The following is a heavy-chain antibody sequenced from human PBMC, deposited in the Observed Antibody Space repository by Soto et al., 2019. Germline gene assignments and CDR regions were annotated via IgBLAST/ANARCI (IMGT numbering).Heavy chain of an antibody. Sequence: NPGGSLRLSCAASGFTFSSYSMNWVRQAPGKGLEWVSSISSSSSYIYYADSVKGRFTISRDNAKNSLYLQMNSLRAEDTAVYYCARDTKQLPTLYGMDVWGQGTTVTVSS. D-gene: IGHD6-13*01. J-gene: IGHJ6*02. CDR3: ARDTKQLPTLYGMDV. V-gene: IGHV3-21*01. CDR2: ISSSSSYI. CDR1: GFTFSSYS.